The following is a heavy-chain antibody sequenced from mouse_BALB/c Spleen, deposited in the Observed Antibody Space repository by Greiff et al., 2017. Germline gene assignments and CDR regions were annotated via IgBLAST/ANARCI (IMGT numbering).Heavy chain of an antibody. J-gene: IGHJ4*01. CDR2: IDPANGNT. V-gene: IGHV14-3*02. CDR1: GFNIKDTY. Sequence: VQLKESGAELVKPGASVKLSCTASGFNIKDTYMHWVKQRPEQGLEWIGRIDPANGNTKYDPKFQGKATITADTSSNTAYLQLSSLTSEDTAVYYCARWLDYAMDYGGQGTSVTVSS. D-gene: IGHD2-2*01. CDR3: ARWLDYAMDY.